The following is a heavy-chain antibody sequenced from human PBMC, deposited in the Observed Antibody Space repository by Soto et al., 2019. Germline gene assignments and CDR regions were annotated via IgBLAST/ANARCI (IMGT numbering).Heavy chain of an antibody. CDR2: IIPIFGTA. D-gene: IGHD2-2*01. CDR3: ARSPRLLVPYGMDV. CDR1: GGTFSSYA. J-gene: IGHJ6*02. Sequence: SVKVSCKASGGTFSSYAISWVRQAPGQGLEWMGGIIPIFGTANYAQKFQGRVTITADESTSTAYMELSRLRSDDTAVYYCARSPRLLVPYGMDVWGQGTTVTAP. V-gene: IGHV1-69*13.